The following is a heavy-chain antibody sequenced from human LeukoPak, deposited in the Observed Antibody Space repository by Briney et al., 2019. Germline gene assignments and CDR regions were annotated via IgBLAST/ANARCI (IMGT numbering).Heavy chain of an antibody. CDR1: GYTFTGYY. CDR3: ARSNVLGVTSPWYFDY. V-gene: IGHV1-2*02. Sequence: VASVKVSCKASGYTFTGYYMQWVRQAPGQGLEWMGWSNPNSDDTNYAQKFQGRVTMTRDTSISTAYMELSRLTSDDTAVYYCARSNVLGVTSPWYFDYWGQGTLVTVSS. CDR2: SNPNSDDT. J-gene: IGHJ4*02. D-gene: IGHD2-8*02.